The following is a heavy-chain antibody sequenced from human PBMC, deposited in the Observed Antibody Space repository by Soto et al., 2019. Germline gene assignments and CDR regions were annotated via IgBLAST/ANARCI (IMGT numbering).Heavy chain of an antibody. CDR3: AREEAVRLERWFDS. Sequence: PSETLSLTCTVSGGSIRSNGYSWNWIRQHPGKGLEWIGYIYYSGSTYYNPSLKSRLTISIDTSQNLFSLKLSSVTAADTAVYFCAREEAVRLERWFDSWGQGTLVTVSS. CDR2: IYYSGST. V-gene: IGHV4-31*03. CDR1: GGSIRSNGYS. D-gene: IGHD6-6*01. J-gene: IGHJ5*01.